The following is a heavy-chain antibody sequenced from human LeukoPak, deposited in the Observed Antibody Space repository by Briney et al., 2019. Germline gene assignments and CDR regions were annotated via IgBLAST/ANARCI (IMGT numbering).Heavy chain of an antibody. Sequence: SSETLSLTCTVSGGSISSYYWSWIRQPPGKGLEWIGYIYYSGSTNYNPSLKSRVTISVDTSKNQFSLKLSSVTAADTAVYYWARHDFGLHRSRGWFDPWGEGTLVTVSS. V-gene: IGHV4-59*08. CDR2: IYYSGST. CDR3: ARHDFGLHRSRGWFDP. CDR1: GGSISSYY. D-gene: IGHD3/OR15-3a*01. J-gene: IGHJ5*02.